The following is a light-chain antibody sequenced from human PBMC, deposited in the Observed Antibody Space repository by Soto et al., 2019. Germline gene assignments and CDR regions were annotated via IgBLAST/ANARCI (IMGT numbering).Light chain of an antibody. V-gene: IGLV2-14*01. CDR3: SSYTNSDSYV. J-gene: IGLJ1*01. CDR1: RSDVGSYNY. CDR2: EVS. Sequence: QSALTQPASVSGSPGQSITISCTGTRSDVGSYNYVSWYQQHPGKAPKLIIYEVSNRPSGISNRFSGSKSGNTASLTISGLQAEDEADYYCSSYTNSDSYVFGTGTKVTVL.